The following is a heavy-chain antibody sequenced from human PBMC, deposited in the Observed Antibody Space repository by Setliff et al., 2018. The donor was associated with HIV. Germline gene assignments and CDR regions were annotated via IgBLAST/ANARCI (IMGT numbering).Heavy chain of an antibody. Sequence: SETLSLTCAVSGASTGIGRYSWRWIRQPPGKGLEWIGYMDERGASYYNPSLKSRLTISVDGSTNQFSLGLRSVTAADTAMYYCARVGLYDTNGYYLYYFESWGQGRLVTVSS. V-gene: IGHV4-30-2*01. CDR3: ARVGLYDTNGYYLYYFES. J-gene: IGHJ5*01. CDR1: GASTGIGRYS. D-gene: IGHD3-22*01. CDR2: MDERGAS.